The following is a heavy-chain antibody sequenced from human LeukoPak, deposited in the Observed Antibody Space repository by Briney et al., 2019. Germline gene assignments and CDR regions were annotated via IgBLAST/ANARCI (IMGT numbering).Heavy chain of an antibody. CDR3: ARALLWFGEPSHIDY. D-gene: IGHD3-10*01. Sequence: ASVKVSCKASGYTFTSYGISWVRQAPGQGLGRMGWITTYNDNTNYAQKLQGRVTMTTDTSTSTAYMELRSLRSDDTAVYYCARALLWFGEPSHIDYWGQGTLVTASS. V-gene: IGHV1-18*01. CDR2: ITTYNDNT. CDR1: GYTFTSYG. J-gene: IGHJ4*02.